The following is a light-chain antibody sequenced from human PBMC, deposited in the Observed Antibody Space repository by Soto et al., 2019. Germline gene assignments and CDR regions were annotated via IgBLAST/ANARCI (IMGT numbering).Light chain of an antibody. CDR3: QQYDKWPLT. Sequence: EIVLTQSPAALSVSPGERGTISCRASQSVSSNLAWYQQKPGQAPRLLIYGASTRATGIPARFSGSGSGTDFTLTISSLQSEDFGLYFCQQYDKWPLTFGGGTKVDIK. CDR1: QSVSSN. CDR2: GAS. V-gene: IGKV3-15*01. J-gene: IGKJ4*01.